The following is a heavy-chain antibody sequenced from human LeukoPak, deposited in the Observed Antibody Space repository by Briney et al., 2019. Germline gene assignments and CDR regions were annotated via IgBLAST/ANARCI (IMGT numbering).Heavy chain of an antibody. CDR3: ARDLHISDYGMDV. J-gene: IGHJ6*02. V-gene: IGHV1-69*13. Sequence: GASVKVSCKASGYTFTSYAISWVRQAPGQGLEWMGGIIPIFGTANYAQKFQGRVTITADESTSTAYMELSSLRSEDMAVYYCARDLHISDYGMDVWGQGTTVTVSS. CDR1: GYTFTSYA. CDR2: IIPIFGTA.